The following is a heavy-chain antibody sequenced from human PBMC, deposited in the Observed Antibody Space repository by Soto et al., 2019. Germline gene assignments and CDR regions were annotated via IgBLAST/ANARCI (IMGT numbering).Heavy chain of an antibody. CDR1: GFTFSSYW. CDR3: ARDLDHRRTGYIWGSYRDPTGPFDY. Sequence: PGGSLRLSCAASGFTFSSYWMSWVRQAPGKGLEWVANIKQDGSEKYYVDSVKGRFTISRDNAKNSLYLQMNSLRAEDTAVYYCARDLDHRRTGYIWGSYRDPTGPFDYWGQGTLVTVSS. D-gene: IGHD3-16*02. J-gene: IGHJ4*02. V-gene: IGHV3-7*01. CDR2: IKQDGSEK.